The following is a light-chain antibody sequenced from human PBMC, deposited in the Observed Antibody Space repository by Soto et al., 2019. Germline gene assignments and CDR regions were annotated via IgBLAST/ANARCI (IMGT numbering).Light chain of an antibody. CDR3: QQRSNWPPVT. CDR2: DAS. Sequence: EIVLTQSPATLSLSPGERATLSCRASQSVSSYLAWYQQKPGQAPRLLIYDASNRATGIPARFSGSGSGTDFTLTISSLEPEDCASYYWQQRSNWPPVTFGGGTKVEIK. J-gene: IGKJ4*01. V-gene: IGKV3-11*01. CDR1: QSVSSY.